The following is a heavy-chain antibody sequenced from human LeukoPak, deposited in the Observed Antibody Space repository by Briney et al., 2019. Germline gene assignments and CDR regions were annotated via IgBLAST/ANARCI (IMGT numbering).Heavy chain of an antibody. CDR1: GGSISSSSYY. CDR2: IYYSGST. CDR3: ARQIVVVIKGPGFDY. V-gene: IGHV4-39*01. J-gene: IGHJ4*02. Sequence: SETLSLTCTASGGSISSSSYYWGWIRQPPGKGLEWIGSIYYSGSTYYNPSLKSRVTISVDTSKNQFSLKLSSVTAADTAVYYCARQIVVVIKGPGFDYWGQGTLVTVSS. D-gene: IGHD3-22*01.